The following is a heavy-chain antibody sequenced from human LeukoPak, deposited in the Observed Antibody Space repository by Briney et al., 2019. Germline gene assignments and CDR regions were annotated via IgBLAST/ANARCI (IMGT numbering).Heavy chain of an antibody. Sequence: ASVKVSCKASGYTFTDYYMHWVRQAPGQGLEWMGWINPNSVTTNYAQKFQGRVTMTRDTSISTAYMELNKLTSDDTAVYYCGRGNKSFDPWGQGTLVTVSS. CDR2: INPNSVTT. V-gene: IGHV1-2*02. CDR1: GYTFTDYY. J-gene: IGHJ5*02. CDR3: GRGNKSFDP.